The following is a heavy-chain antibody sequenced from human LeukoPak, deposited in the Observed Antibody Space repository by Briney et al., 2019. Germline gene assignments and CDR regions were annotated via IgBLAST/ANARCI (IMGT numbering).Heavy chain of an antibody. CDR3: ARDNGWYSGLYYFDY. CDR1: AASITSGYY. Sequence: SETLSLTCSVSAASITSGYYWGWIRQPPGKGLEWIVSSYHSGSTYYNPSLKSRVTISVDTSKNQFSLKLSSVTAADTAVYHCARDNGWYSGLYYFDYWGQGTLVTVSS. CDR2: SYHSGST. J-gene: IGHJ4*02. D-gene: IGHD6-19*01. V-gene: IGHV4-38-2*02.